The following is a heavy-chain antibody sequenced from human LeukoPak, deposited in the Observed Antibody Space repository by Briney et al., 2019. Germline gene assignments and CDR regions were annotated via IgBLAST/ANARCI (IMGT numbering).Heavy chain of an antibody. CDR2: IYYSGST. CDR1: GGSFSSYY. V-gene: IGHV4-59*01. CDR3: AREYCSSTSCYFDY. J-gene: IGHJ4*02. D-gene: IGHD2-2*01. Sequence: PSETLSLTCAVYGGSFSSYYWTWIRQPPGKGLEWIGYIYYSGSTNYNPSLKSRVTISVDTSMNQFSLKLSSVTAADTAVYYCAREYCSSTSCYFDYWGQGTLVTVSS.